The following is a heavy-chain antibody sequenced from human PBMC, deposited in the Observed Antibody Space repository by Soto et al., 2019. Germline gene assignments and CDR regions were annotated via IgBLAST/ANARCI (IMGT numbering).Heavy chain of an antibody. V-gene: IGHV4-39*01. CDR3: AGLEGLATISYYFDY. J-gene: IGHJ4*02. CDR1: GGSISSSSYY. Sequence: SETLSLTCTVSGGSISSSSYYWGWIRQPPGKGLEWIGSIYYSGSTYYNPSLKSRVTISVDKSKNQFSLKLSSVTAADTAVYYCAGLEGLATISYYFDYWGQGTLVTVSS. D-gene: IGHD3-9*01. CDR2: IYYSGST.